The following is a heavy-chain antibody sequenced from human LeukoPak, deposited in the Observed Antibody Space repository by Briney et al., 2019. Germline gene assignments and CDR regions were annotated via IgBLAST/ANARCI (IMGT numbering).Heavy chain of an antibody. CDR2: VNHSGST. Sequence: SETLSLTCVVYGGSFSGYYWAWIRQPPGKGLGWIGEVNHSGSTSYNPSLKSRVSISVDASKKQFSLKLSSVTAADTAVYYCARGNPAVGAFDIWGQGTMVTVSS. J-gene: IGHJ3*02. V-gene: IGHV4-34*01. CDR1: GGSFSGYY. CDR3: ARGNPAVGAFDI.